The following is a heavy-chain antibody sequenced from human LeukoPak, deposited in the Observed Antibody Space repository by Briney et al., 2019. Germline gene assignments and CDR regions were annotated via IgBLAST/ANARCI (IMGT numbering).Heavy chain of an antibody. Sequence: GGSLRLSCAASGFTFSSYGMHWVRQAPGKGLEWVAVISYDGSNKYYADSVKGRFTISRDNSKNTLYLQMNSLRAEDTAVYYCATQKKGDCSGGSCYGFPPDYWGQGTLVTVSS. CDR1: GFTFSSYG. D-gene: IGHD2-15*01. V-gene: IGHV3-30*03. CDR3: ATQKKGDCSGGSCYGFPPDY. CDR2: ISYDGSNK. J-gene: IGHJ4*02.